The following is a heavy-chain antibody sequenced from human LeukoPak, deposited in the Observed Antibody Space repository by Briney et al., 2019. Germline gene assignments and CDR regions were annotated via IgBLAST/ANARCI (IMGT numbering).Heavy chain of an antibody. Sequence: PGGSLRLSCAAPGFTFSSYWMSWVRQAPGKGLEWVANIKQDGSEKYYVDSVKGRFTISRDNAKNSLYLQMNSLRAEDTAVYYCARDWLPGTHRGYSYGHDAFDIWGQGTMVTVSS. CDR2: IKQDGSEK. J-gene: IGHJ3*02. CDR1: GFTFSSYW. D-gene: IGHD5-18*01. V-gene: IGHV3-7*01. CDR3: ARDWLPGTHRGYSYGHDAFDI.